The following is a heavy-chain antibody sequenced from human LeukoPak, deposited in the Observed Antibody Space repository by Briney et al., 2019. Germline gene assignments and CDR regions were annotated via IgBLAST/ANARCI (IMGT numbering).Heavy chain of an antibody. J-gene: IGHJ5*02. CDR3: ARVHDYNWFDP. Sequence: SETLSLTCTVPGGSISSYHWSWIRQPAGKGLEWIGRIYTSGSTKYNPSLKSRVTMSVDTSKNHVSLRLTSVTAADTAMYYCARVHDYNWFDPWGQGTLVTVSS. V-gene: IGHV4-4*07. D-gene: IGHD1-1*01. CDR2: IYTSGST. CDR1: GGSISSYH.